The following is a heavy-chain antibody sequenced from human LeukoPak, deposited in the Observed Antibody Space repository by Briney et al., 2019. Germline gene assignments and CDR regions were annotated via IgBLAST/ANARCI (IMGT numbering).Heavy chain of an antibody. J-gene: IGHJ3*02. CDR2: IYTSGST. Sequence: PSETLSLTCTVSGGSISSYYWSWIRQPAGKGLEWIGRIYTSGSTNYNPSLKSRVTISVDTSKNQFSLKLSSVTAADTAVYYCARGYYDSSGDDAFDIWGQGTMVTVSS. D-gene: IGHD3-22*01. V-gene: IGHV4-4*07. CDR1: GGSISSYY. CDR3: ARGYYDSSGDDAFDI.